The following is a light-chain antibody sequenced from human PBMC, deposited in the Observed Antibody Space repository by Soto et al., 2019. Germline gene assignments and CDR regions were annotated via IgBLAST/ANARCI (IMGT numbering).Light chain of an antibody. V-gene: IGKV1-5*03. CDR1: QSINSW. J-gene: IGKJ2*01. CDR3: QQYPSYPWT. CDR2: KAS. Sequence: DIQMTQSPSTLSASVGDRVTITCRASQSINSWLAWYQQKPGKAPSLVIYKASILESGIPSRFTGSGSGTEFTLTISSLQSDDFAIYYCQQYPSYPWTFGQGTKLDIK.